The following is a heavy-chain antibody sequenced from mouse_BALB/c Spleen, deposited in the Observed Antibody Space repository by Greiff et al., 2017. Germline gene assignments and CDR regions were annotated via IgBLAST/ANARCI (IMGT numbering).Heavy chain of an antibody. CDR2: IDPETGGT. V-gene: IGHV1-15*01. CDR3: TRWGITTSWLAY. J-gene: IGHJ3*01. D-gene: IGHD2-4*01. CDR1: GYTFTDYE. Sequence: QVQLQQSGAELVRPGASVTLSCKASGYTFTDYEMHWVKQTPVHGLEWIGAIDPETGGTAYNQKFKGKATLTADKSSSTAYMELRSLTSEDSAVYYCTRWGITTSWLAYWGQGTLVTVSA.